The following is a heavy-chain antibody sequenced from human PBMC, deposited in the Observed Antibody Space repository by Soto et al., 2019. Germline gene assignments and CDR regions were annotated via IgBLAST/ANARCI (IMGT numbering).Heavy chain of an antibody. V-gene: IGHV3-30-3*01. CDR1: GFTFSSYA. Sequence: QVQLVESGGGVVQPGRSLRLSCAASGFTFSSYAMHWVRQAPGKGLEWVAVISYDGSNKYYADSVKGRFTISRDNSKKTLYLQMNSLRAEDTAVYYSAREEVLVVTAIPFDYWGQGTLVTVSS. J-gene: IGHJ4*02. CDR3: AREEVLVVTAIPFDY. CDR2: ISYDGSNK. D-gene: IGHD2-21*02.